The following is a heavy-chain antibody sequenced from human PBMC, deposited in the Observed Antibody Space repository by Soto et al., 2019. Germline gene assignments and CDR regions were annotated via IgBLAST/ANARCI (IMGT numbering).Heavy chain of an antibody. J-gene: IGHJ3*02. V-gene: IGHV4-34*01. CDR2: INHSGST. Sequence: PSETLSLTCAVYGGSLSGYYWSWIRQPPGKGLEWTGEINHSGSTNYNPSLKSRVTISVDTSKNQFSLKLSSVTAADTAVYYCARAELGIGGDAFDIWGQGTMVTVSS. CDR1: GGSLSGYY. D-gene: IGHD7-27*01. CDR3: ARAELGIGGDAFDI.